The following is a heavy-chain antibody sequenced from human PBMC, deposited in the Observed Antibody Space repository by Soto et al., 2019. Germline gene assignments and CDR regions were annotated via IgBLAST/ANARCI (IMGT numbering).Heavy chain of an antibody. D-gene: IGHD3-9*01. CDR2: ITGSGGST. Sequence: EVQLLESGGGLEQPGGSLRLSCAASGFTFSSYAMSWVRQAPGKGLEWVSAITGSGGSTYYADSVKGRFTISRDNSKNTLYLQMNSLRAEDTALYYCAGGVYTTGSLDYWGQGPLVTVSS. J-gene: IGHJ4*02. V-gene: IGHV3-23*01. CDR3: AGGVYTTGSLDY. CDR1: GFTFSSYA.